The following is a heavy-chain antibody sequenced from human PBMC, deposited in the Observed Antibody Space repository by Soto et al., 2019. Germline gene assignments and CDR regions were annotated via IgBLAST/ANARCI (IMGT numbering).Heavy chain of an antibody. CDR2: IYYSGST. CDR1: GGSISSYY. J-gene: IGHJ4*02. Sequence: QVQLQESGPGLVKPSETLSLTCTFSGGSISSYYWSWIRQPPGKGLEWIGYIYYSGSTNYNPSLKSRVTISVDTSKNQFSLKLSSVTAADTAVYYCARGVYGVVFDYWGQGTLVTVSS. D-gene: IGHD4-17*01. CDR3: ARGVYGVVFDY. V-gene: IGHV4-59*01.